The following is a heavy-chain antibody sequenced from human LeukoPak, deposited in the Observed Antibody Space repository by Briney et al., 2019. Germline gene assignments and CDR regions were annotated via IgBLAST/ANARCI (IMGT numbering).Heavy chain of an antibody. Sequence: SETLSLTCTVSGGSIGSSTYFWGWIRQPPGKGLQWIGYVYYSGSTNYNPSLKSRVTISVDTSKNQFSLKLSSVTAADTAVYYCARAARITIFGVVIINPGVFDYWGQGTLVTVSS. D-gene: IGHD3-3*01. CDR2: VYYSGST. CDR3: ARAARITIFGVVIINPGVFDY. CDR1: GGSIGSSTYF. J-gene: IGHJ4*02. V-gene: IGHV4-61*05.